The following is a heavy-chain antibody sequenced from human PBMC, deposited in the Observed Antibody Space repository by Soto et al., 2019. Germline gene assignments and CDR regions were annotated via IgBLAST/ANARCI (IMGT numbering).Heavy chain of an antibody. CDR2: IWYDGSNI. CDR3: ARGVDYGDYAIDY. J-gene: IGHJ4*02. D-gene: IGHD4-17*01. CDR1: GFTFSYYG. Sequence: GGSLRLSCAASGFTFSYYGMHWVRQAPGKELEWVAVIWYDGSNIYYADSVKGRFTISRDNSKNTLHLQMNSLRAEDTAVYYCARGVDYGDYAIDYWGQGALVTVS. V-gene: IGHV3-33*01.